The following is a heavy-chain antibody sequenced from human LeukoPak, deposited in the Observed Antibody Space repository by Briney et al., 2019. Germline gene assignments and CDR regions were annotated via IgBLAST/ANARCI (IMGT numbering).Heavy chain of an antibody. V-gene: IGHV1-69*13. D-gene: IGHD3-9*01. CDR3: ARDSGDILTFYGMDV. Sequence: SVKVSCKASGGTFSSYAISWVRQAPGQGLEWMGGIIPIFGTANYAQKFQGRVTITADESTSTAYMELSSLRSEDTAVYYCARDSGDILTFYGMDVWGKGTTVTVSS. CDR1: GGTFSSYA. CDR2: IIPIFGTA. J-gene: IGHJ6*04.